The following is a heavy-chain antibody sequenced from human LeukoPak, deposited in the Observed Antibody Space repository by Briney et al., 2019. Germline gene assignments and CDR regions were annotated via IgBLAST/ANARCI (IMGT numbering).Heavy chain of an antibody. V-gene: IGHV3-7*01. CDR2: IDKHGSGK. J-gene: IGHJ4*02. CDR1: GFTFSTLW. D-gene: IGHD1-26*01. Sequence: PGGSLRLSCVASGFTFSTLWVTWARQAPGKGLEWVANIDKHGSGKYYVDSVKGRFAISRDYDSHSVFLQMNSLRADDTSVYYCASDAGWGYYDLWGQGTPVPVSS. CDR3: ASDAGWGYYDL.